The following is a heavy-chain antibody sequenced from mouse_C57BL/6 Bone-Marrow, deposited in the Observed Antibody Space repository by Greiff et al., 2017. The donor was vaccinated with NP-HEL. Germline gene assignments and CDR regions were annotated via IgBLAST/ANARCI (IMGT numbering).Heavy chain of an antibody. CDR1: GFSLSTFGMG. CDR3: ARIAEAYYSNPWFAY. D-gene: IGHD2-5*01. CDR2: IWWDDDK. V-gene: IGHV8-8*01. J-gene: IGHJ3*01. Sequence: QVTLKVCGPGILQPSQTLSLTCSFSGFSLSTFGMGVGWLRQPSGKGLGWLAHIWWDDDKYYNPVLKSRLTISKGTSKNQVFLKLSNVDTADTATYYSARIAEAYYSNPWFAYWGQGTLVTVSA.